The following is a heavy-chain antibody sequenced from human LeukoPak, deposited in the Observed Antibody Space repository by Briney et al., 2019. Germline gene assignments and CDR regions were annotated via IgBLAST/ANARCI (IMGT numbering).Heavy chain of an antibody. D-gene: IGHD5-12*01. CDR3: AKVQYSDYDMNFDS. Sequence: GGSLRLSCAASGFTFSSYAMSWVRQAPGMGLEWVSAIGGSDGNTHYADSVKGRFTISRDNSKNSLYLQINSLRADDTAVYYCAKVQYSDYDMNFDSWGQGTLVTVSP. CDR1: GFTFSSYA. CDR2: IGGSDGNT. V-gene: IGHV3-23*01. J-gene: IGHJ4*02.